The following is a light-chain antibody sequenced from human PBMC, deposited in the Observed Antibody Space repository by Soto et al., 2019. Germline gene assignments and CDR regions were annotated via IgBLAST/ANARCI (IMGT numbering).Light chain of an antibody. Sequence: QPVLTQPPSASGTPGQSLTISCAGSSSNIGSNTVNWYQQLPGTAPKLLIYSNNQRPSGVPDRFSGSKSGTSASLAISGLQSEDEADYYCAAWDDSLNGWVFGGGTKLTVL. CDR3: AAWDDSLNGWV. CDR1: SSNIGSNT. V-gene: IGLV1-44*01. J-gene: IGLJ3*02. CDR2: SNN.